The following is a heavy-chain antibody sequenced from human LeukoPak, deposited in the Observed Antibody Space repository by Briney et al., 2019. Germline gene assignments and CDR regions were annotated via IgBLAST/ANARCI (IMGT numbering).Heavy chain of an antibody. CDR3: ARPVWGAAAGTYWFDP. J-gene: IGHJ5*02. CDR1: GGSISSSSYY. V-gene: IGHV4-39*01. Sequence: SETLSLTCTVSGGSISSSSYYWGWIRQPPGKGLEWIGSIYYSGSTYYNPSLKSRVTISVDTSKNQFSLKLSSVTAADTAVYYCARPVWGAAAGTYWFDPWGQGTLVTVSS. CDR2: IYYSGST. D-gene: IGHD6-13*01.